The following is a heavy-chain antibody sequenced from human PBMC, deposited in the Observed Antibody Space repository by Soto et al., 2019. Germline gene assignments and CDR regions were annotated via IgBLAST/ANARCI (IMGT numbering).Heavy chain of an antibody. V-gene: IGHV3-30*18. CDR3: AKEVDFLYFDD. D-gene: IGHD3-3*01. CDR1: GFTFSSYG. Sequence: PGGSLRLSCAASGFTFSSYGMHWVRQAPGKGLEWVAVISYDGSNKYYADSVKGRFTISRDNSKNTLYLQMNSLRAEDTAVYYCAKEVDFLYFDDWGQGTLVTVSS. J-gene: IGHJ4*02. CDR2: ISYDGSNK.